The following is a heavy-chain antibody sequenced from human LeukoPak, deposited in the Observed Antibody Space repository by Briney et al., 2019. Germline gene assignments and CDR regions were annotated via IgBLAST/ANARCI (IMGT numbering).Heavy chain of an antibody. CDR3: ARDSYYDSSGYYHPNDY. V-gene: IGHV3-21*01. J-gene: IGHJ4*02. CDR2: ITGSSGYL. Sequence: GGSLRLSCAASGFTFSSYGMHWVRQAPGKGLEWVSSITGSSGYLYYADSVKGRFTISRDNAKNSLYLLMSSLRAEDTAVYYCARDSYYDSSGYYHPNDYWGQGTLVTVSS. D-gene: IGHD3-22*01. CDR1: GFTFSSYG.